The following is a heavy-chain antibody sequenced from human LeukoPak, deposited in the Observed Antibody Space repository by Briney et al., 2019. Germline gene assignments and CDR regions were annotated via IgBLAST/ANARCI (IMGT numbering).Heavy chain of an antibody. Sequence: GGSLTLSCAASGFTFNLYAMSWVRQAPGKGLEWVSGLSGGGNTTYYADSVKGRFTISRDNSRNTLYLQMSSLRVEDTAVYYCARFSARFDPWGQGALVTVSS. CDR3: ARFSARFDP. D-gene: IGHD3-3*01. CDR2: LSGGGNTT. J-gene: IGHJ5*02. CDR1: GFTFNLYA. V-gene: IGHV3-23*01.